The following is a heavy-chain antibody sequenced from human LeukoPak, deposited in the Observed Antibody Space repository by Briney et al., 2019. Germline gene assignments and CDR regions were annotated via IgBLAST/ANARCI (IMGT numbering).Heavy chain of an antibody. D-gene: IGHD3-10*01. CDR3: SGHYGPGPV. CDR1: GYTFSDHH. Sequence: ASVKVSCKASGYTFSDHHILWVRQAPGQGLEWMGWIHPNGHDTKYAQKFQGRMTMTTDTSITTAYMEFNRVTSDDTAVYYCSGHYGPGPVWGQGTLITASS. CDR2: IHPNGHDT. V-gene: IGHV1-2*02. J-gene: IGHJ4*02.